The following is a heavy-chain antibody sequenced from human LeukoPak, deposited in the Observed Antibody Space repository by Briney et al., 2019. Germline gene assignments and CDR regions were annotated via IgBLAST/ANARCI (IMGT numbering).Heavy chain of an antibody. CDR3: ARDGSSWYNGDYYYGMDV. CDR2: INSDGSST. D-gene: IGHD6-13*01. Sequence: AGSLRLFCAASGFTFSSYWMHWVRQAPGKGLVWVSRINSDGSSTSYADSVKGRFTISRDNAKNTLYLQMNSLRAEDTAVYYCARDGSSWYNGDYYYGMDVWGQGTTVTVSS. CDR1: GFTFSSYW. J-gene: IGHJ6*02. V-gene: IGHV3-74*01.